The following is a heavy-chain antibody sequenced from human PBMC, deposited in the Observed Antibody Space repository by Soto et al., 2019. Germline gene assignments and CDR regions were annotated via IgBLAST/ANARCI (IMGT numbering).Heavy chain of an antibody. CDR1: GGSISSGDYY. J-gene: IGHJ4*02. Sequence: QVQLQESGPGLVKPSQTLSLTCTVSGGSISSGDYYWSWIRQPPGKGLEWIGYIYYSGSTYYNPSLKSRVTIAXXTXKXXFSLKLSSVTAADTAVYYCASYYYDSSGYVILDDYWGQGTLVTVSS. CDR3: ASYYYDSSGYVILDDY. V-gene: IGHV4-30-4*01. CDR2: IYYSGST. D-gene: IGHD3-22*01.